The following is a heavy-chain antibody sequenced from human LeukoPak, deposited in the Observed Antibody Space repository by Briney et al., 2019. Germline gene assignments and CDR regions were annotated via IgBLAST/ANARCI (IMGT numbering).Heavy chain of an antibody. J-gene: IGHJ4*02. CDR2: INHSGST. Sequence: PETLSLTCAVYGGSFSGYYWSWIRQPPGKGLEWIGEINHSGSTNYNPSLKSRVTISVDTSKNQFSLKLSSVTAADTAVYYCARHGGNIVGANYFDYWGQGTLVTVSS. V-gene: IGHV4-34*01. CDR3: ARHGGNIVGANYFDY. CDR1: GGSFSGYY. D-gene: IGHD1-26*01.